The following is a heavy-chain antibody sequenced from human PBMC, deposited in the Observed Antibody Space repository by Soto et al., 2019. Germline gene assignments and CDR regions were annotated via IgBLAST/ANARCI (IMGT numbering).Heavy chain of an antibody. CDR1: GFTFSSYA. CDR3: AKDSTATPRDYYYYMDV. Sequence: GGSLRLSCAASGFTFSSYAMSWVRQAPGKGLEWVSAISGSGGSTYYADSVKGRFTISRDNSKNTLYLQMNSLRAEDTAVYYCAKDSTATPRDYYYYMDVWGKGTTVTVSS. V-gene: IGHV3-23*01. CDR2: ISGSGGST. J-gene: IGHJ6*03.